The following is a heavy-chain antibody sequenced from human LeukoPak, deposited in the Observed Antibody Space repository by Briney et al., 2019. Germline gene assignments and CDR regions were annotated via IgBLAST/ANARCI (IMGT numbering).Heavy chain of an antibody. V-gene: IGHV4-39*01. D-gene: IGHD3-16*01. CDR3: ASYPSDEGGFDY. CDR2: IYYSGST. J-gene: IGHJ4*02. Sequence: PSETLSLTCTVSGGSISSSSYYWGWIRQPPGKGLEWIGSIYYSGSTYYNPSLKSRVTISVDTSKNQFSLKLSSVTAADTAVYFCASYPSDEGGFDYWGQGTLVTVSS. CDR1: GGSISSSSYY.